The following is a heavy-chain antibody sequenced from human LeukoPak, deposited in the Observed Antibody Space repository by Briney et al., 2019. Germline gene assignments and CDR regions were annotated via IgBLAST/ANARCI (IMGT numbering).Heavy chain of an antibody. CDR3: AELGITMIRGV. J-gene: IGHJ6*04. CDR2: ISSSGSTI. CDR1: GFSFSSYS. V-gene: IGHV3-48*04. D-gene: IGHD3-22*01. Sequence: GGSLRLSCAASGFSFSSYSMNWVRQAPGKGLEWVSYISSSGSTIYYADSVKGRFTISRDNAKNSLYLQMNSLRAEDTAVYYCAELGITMIRGVWGKGTTVTISS.